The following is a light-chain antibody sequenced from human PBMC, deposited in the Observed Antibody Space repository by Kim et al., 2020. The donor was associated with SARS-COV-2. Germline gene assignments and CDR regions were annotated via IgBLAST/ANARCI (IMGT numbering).Light chain of an antibody. CDR2: DAS. J-gene: IGKJ4*01. CDR3: QQRNSWPLT. V-gene: IGKV3-11*01. CDR1: HYITNF. Sequence: EIVLTQSPVTLSLSPGERATLSCRASHYITNFLAWYQQKPGQPPSLLIYDASNRATGVPARFSGSGSGTDFTLTISSLEPDDSAVYYCQQRNSWPLTFGGGTKLEI.